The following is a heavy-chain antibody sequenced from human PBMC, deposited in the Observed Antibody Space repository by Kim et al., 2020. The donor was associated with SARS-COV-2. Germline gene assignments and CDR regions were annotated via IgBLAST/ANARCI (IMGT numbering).Heavy chain of an antibody. Sequence: GGSLRLSCAASGFTFSSYSMNWVRQAPGKGLEWVSSIGSSSSYIYYADSVKGRFTISRDNAKNSLYLQMNSLRAEDTAVYYCARDLLLWSYGMDVWGQGTTVTVSS. D-gene: IGHD3-10*01. V-gene: IGHV3-21*01. CDR1: GFTFSSYS. J-gene: IGHJ6*02. CDR2: IGSSSSYI. CDR3: ARDLLLWSYGMDV.